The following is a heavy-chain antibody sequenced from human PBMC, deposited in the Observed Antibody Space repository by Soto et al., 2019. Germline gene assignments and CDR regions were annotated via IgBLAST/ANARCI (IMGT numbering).Heavy chain of an antibody. J-gene: IGHJ3*01. Sequence: EVQLLESGGGLVQPGGSLRLSCEVSGVTFSSYAISWVRQAPGKGLEWVSVISGSGAHTYYADSVKGRFSISRDSSKNTVYLQMSSLKGEDTALYYCAKERMIPFGGIIYAFDAWGQGTMVTVSS. CDR3: AKERMIPFGGIIYAFDA. CDR2: ISGSGAHT. D-gene: IGHD3-16*02. V-gene: IGHV3-23*01. CDR1: GVTFSSYA.